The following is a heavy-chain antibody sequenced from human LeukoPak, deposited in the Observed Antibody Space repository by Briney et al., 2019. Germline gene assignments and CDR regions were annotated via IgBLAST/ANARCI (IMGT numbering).Heavy chain of an antibody. J-gene: IGHJ5*02. V-gene: IGHV1-2*02. CDR1: GYTFTGYH. CDR2: INPNSGGT. CDR3: AWAPLELRSDWFDP. Sequence: ASVKVSCKASGYTFTGYHMHWVRQAPGQGLEWMGWINPNSGGTNYAQKFQGRVTMTRDTSISTAYMELSRLRSDDTAVYYGAWAPLELRSDWFDPWGQGTLVTVSS. D-gene: IGHD1-7*01.